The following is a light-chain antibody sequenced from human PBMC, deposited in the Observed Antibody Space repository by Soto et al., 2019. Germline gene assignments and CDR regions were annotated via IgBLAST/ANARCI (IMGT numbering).Light chain of an antibody. CDR3: QSYDNSLRGYV. Sequence: QSVLTHPPSVSGAPGQRVSISCTGSNSNLGAGYDVQWYQHLPGTAPTLLIYDNTNRPSGVPDRFSGSKAGTSASLAISTLQSEDEADYYCQSYDNSLRGYVFGPGTKATVL. CDR2: DNT. J-gene: IGLJ1*01. CDR1: NSNLGAGYD. V-gene: IGLV1-40*01.